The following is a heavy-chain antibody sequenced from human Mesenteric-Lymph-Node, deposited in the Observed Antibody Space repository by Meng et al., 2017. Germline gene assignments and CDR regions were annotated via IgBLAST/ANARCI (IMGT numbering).Heavy chain of an antibody. V-gene: IGHV1-69*13. J-gene: IGHJ4*02. CDR1: GGTFSSYA. CDR3: ARGVHLAYCGGDCYSGIDY. CDR2: IIPIFGTA. D-gene: IGHD2-21*02. Sequence: SVKVSCKASGGTFSSYAISWVRQAPGQGLEWMGGIIPIFGTANYAQKFQGRVTITADESTSTAYMELSSLRYEDTAVYYCARGVHLAYCGGDCYSGIDYWGQGTLVTVSS.